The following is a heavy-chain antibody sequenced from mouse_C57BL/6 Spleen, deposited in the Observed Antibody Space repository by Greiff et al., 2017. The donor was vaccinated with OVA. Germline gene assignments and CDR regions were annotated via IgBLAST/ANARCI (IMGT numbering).Heavy chain of an antibody. J-gene: IGHJ3*01. D-gene: IGHD1-1*01. CDR3: AGGSSSFAY. CDR1: GYTFTDYN. CDR2: INPNNGGT. V-gene: IGHV1-18*01. Sequence: DVKLQESGPELVKPGASVKIPCKASGYTFTDYNMDWVKQSHGKSLEWIGDINPNNGGTIYNQKFKGKATLTVDKSSSTAYMELRSLTSEDTAVYYCAGGSSSFAYWGQGTLVTVSA.